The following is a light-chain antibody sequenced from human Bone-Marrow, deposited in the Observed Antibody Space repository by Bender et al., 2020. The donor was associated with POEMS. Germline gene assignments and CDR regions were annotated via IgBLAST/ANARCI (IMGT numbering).Light chain of an antibody. J-gene: IGLJ7*01. CDR2: NNS. Sequence: SFVLTQPPSVSVAPGQTARITCGGNNIGSDTVHWYQQKPGQAPVLVVSNNSDRPSGIPERFSGSNSGNTATLTISRVEAGDEVDYYCQVWDSTTDHARAVFGGGTQLTVL. CDR3: QVWDSTTDHARAV. V-gene: IGLV3-21*02. CDR1: NIGSDT.